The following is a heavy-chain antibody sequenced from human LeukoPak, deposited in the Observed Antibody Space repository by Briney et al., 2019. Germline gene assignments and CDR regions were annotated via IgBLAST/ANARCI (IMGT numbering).Heavy chain of an antibody. CDR2: ISGSGGST. CDR1: RFTFSNYY. V-gene: IGHV3-23*01. Sequence: PGGSLRLSCAASRFTFSNYYMSWVRQAPGKGLEWVSAISGSGGSTYYADSVKGRFTISRDNSKNTLYLQMNSLRAEDTAVYYCAKIYGSGTYGAFDIWGQGTMVTVSS. CDR3: AKIYGSGTYGAFDI. D-gene: IGHD3-10*01. J-gene: IGHJ3*02.